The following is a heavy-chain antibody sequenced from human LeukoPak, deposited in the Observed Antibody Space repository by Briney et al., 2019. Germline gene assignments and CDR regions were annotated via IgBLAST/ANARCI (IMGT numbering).Heavy chain of an antibody. J-gene: IGHJ4*02. CDR3: ATHMVRGVYY. V-gene: IGHV4-59*01. D-gene: IGHD3-10*01. CDR2: IYYSGST. Sequence: SETLSPTCTVSGGSISSYYWSWIRQPPGKGLEWIGYIYYSGSTNYNPSLKSRVTISVDTSKNQFSLKLSSVTAADTAVYYCATHMVRGVYYWGQGTLVTVSS. CDR1: GGSISSYY.